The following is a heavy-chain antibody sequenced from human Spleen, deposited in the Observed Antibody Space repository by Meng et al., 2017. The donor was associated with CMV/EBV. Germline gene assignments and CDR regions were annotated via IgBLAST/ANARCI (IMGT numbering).Heavy chain of an antibody. V-gene: IGHV3-23*01. D-gene: IGHD6-13*01. Sequence: ESLKISCAASGFTFSSYAMSWVRQAPGKGLEWVSAISGSGGSTYYADSVKGRFTISRDNSKNTLYLQMNSLRAEDTAVYYCAKGYSSSWYGVPFDYWGQGTLVTVSS. CDR2: ISGSGGST. J-gene: IGHJ4*02. CDR3: AKGYSSSWYGVPFDY. CDR1: GFTFSSYA.